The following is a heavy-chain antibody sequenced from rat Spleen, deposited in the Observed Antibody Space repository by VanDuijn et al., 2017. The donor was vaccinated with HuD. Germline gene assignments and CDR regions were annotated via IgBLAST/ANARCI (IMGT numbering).Heavy chain of an antibody. D-gene: IGHD1-6*01. CDR1: GFTFSDYY. CDR3: ARRYYVYYGLLGGPLDY. J-gene: IGHJ2*01. V-gene: IGHV5-29*01. CDR2: ISYDGSST. Sequence: EVQLVESDGGLVQPGRSLKLSCAASGFTFSDYYMAWVRQAPTKGLEWVATISYDGSSTYYRDSVKGRFTVSRDNAKSTLYLQMDSLTSEDTATYYCARRYYVYYGLLGGPLDYWGQGVMVTVSS.